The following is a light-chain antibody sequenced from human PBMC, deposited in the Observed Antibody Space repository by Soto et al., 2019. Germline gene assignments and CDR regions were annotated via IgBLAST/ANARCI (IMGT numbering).Light chain of an antibody. CDR1: QAVNTR. Sequence: EIVVTHSPATLSSVPGDRVTLSCRASQAVNTRLAWYQHKPGQAPRLLIYLTSNRAAGIPARFSGSGSETDLTLTISSVEPEDFAVYYCPQRQSWPRTVGQGTKADIK. J-gene: IGKJ1*01. CDR2: LTS. CDR3: PQRQSWPRT. V-gene: IGKV3D-11*01.